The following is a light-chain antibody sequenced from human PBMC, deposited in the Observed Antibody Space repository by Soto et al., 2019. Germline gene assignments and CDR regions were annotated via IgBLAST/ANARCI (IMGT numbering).Light chain of an antibody. V-gene: IGLV8-61*01. CDR2: RTN. CDR1: SGSVSTGYY. Sequence: VVTQEPSFSVSPGGTVTLTCALSSGSVSTGYYPSWYQQTPGQAPRTLIYRTNTRSSGVPDRFSGSILGNKAALTITGAQADDESDYYCVLYVGSGIWVFGGGTKLTVL. J-gene: IGLJ3*02. CDR3: VLYVGSGIWV.